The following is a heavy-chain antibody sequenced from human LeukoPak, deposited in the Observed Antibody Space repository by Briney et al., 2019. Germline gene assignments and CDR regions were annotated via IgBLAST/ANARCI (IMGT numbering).Heavy chain of an antibody. CDR3: ARSTLWFRADY. J-gene: IGHJ4*02. CDR1: GFTFGKYW. V-gene: IGHV3-7*03. CDR2: IKLDGSEK. Sequence: GGSLRLSCVASGFTFGKYWMSWVRQAPGKGLEWVANIKLDGSEKNYVDSVKGRFTISRDNTKNSLYLQMNSLRAEDTAVYYCARSTLWFRADYWGQGTLVTVSS. D-gene: IGHD3-10*01.